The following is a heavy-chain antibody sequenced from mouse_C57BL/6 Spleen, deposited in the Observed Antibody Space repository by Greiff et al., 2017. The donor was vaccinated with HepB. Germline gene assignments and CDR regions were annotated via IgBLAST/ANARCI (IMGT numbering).Heavy chain of an antibody. V-gene: IGHV3-6*01. J-gene: IGHJ3*01. CDR2: ISYDGSN. D-gene: IGHD1-1*01. Sequence: EVQLQESGPGLVKPSQSLSLTCSVTGYSITSGYYWNWIRQFPGNKLEWMGYISYDGSNNYNPSLKNRISITRDTSKNQFFLKLNSVTTEDTATYYCARDLLRGFAYWGQGTLVTVSA. CDR1: GYSITSGYY. CDR3: ARDLLRGFAY.